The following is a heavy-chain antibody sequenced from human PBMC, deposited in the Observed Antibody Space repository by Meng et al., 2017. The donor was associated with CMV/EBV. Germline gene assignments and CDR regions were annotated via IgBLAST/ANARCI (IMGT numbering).Heavy chain of an antibody. V-gene: IGHV4-34*01. Sequence: QVQVPQGGAGLLKTSGALSLTCAVYGGSFSGYYWSWIRQPPGKGLEWIGEINHSGSTNYNPSLKSRVTISVDTSKNQFSLKLSSVTAADTAVYYCARGSIAARLGLGDWGQGTLVTVSS. D-gene: IGHD6-6*01. J-gene: IGHJ4*02. CDR3: ARGSIAARLGLGD. CDR1: GGSFSGYY. CDR2: INHSGST.